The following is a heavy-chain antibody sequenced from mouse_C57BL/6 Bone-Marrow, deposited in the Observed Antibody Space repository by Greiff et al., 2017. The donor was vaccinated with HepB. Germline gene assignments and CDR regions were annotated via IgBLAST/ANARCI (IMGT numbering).Heavy chain of an antibody. CDR1: GYTFTSYG. V-gene: IGHV1-81*01. CDR2: IYPRSGNT. CDR3: AREGEDIITTVVVFDY. J-gene: IGHJ2*01. D-gene: IGHD1-1*01. Sequence: VKLQESGAELARPGASVKLSCKASGYTFTSYGISWVKQRTGQGLEWIGEIYPRSGNTYYKEKFKGMATLTADKSSSTAYMELRSLTSEDSAVYFCAREGEDIITTVVVFDYWGQGTTLTVSS.